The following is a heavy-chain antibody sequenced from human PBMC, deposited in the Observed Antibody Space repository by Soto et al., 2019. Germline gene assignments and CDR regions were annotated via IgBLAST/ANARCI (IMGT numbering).Heavy chain of an antibody. Sequence: SETLSLTCTVSGASISSPHDYWGWIRQSPGRGLEWIGSIYYSGSTYYNPSLKSRVTISVDTSKRQFSLKLNSLTTADTAVYFCARDRAYGSSWFENWFDPWGQGILVTVSS. J-gene: IGHJ5*02. CDR2: IYYSGST. V-gene: IGHV4-39*07. D-gene: IGHD6-13*01. CDR1: GASISSPHDY. CDR3: ARDRAYGSSWFENWFDP.